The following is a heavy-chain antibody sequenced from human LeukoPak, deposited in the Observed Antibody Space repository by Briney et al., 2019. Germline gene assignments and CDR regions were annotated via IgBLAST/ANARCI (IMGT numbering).Heavy chain of an antibody. Sequence: GGSLRLSCAASKFIFSDYGMHWVRQAPGKGLEWVAFIWYDGSDEYYADSVKGRLTISRDNSKNTLYLQMNSLRAEDTAVYYCAKGCYYYYYGMDVWGQGTTVTVSS. J-gene: IGHJ6*02. CDR1: KFIFSDYG. CDR3: AKGCYYYYYGMDV. V-gene: IGHV3-30*02. CDR2: IWYDGSDE.